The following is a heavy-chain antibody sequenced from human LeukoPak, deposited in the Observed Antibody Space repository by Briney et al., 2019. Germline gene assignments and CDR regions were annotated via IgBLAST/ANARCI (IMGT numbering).Heavy chain of an antibody. V-gene: IGHV3-20*04. D-gene: IGHD7-27*01. CDR2: INWNGGST. J-gene: IGHJ4*02. Sequence: PGGSLRLSCAASGFTFDDYGMSWVRQAPGEGLEWVSGINWNGGSTGYADSVKGRFTISRDNAKNSVYLQMNGLRAEDTAVYYCGRDPAWGAIDYWGQGTLVTVSS. CDR1: GFTFDDYG. CDR3: GRDPAWGAIDY.